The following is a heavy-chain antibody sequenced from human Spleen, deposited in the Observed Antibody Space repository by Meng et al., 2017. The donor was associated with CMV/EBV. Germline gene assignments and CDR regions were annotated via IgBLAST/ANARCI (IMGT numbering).Heavy chain of an antibody. D-gene: IGHD3/OR15-3a*01. CDR3: ARETHRPFDFWTGVGVLSYFDY. CDR1: GFTFSNYG. V-gene: IGHV3-30*02. J-gene: IGHJ4*02. Sequence: GGSLRLSCAASGFTFSNYGIHWVRQAPGKGLEWVAFIRNDGSNKYYADSVKGRFTISRDNAKNTLYLQMNSLRAEDTAVYYCARETHRPFDFWTGVGVLSYFDYWGQGTLVTVSS. CDR2: IRNDGSNK.